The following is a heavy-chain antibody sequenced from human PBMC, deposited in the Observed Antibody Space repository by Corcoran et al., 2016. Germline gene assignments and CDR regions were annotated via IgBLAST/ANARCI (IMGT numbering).Heavy chain of an antibody. D-gene: IGHD2-2*01. CDR2: IIPIFGTA. J-gene: IGHJ6*02. CDR1: GGTFSSYA. CDR3: ARGAPSRGPRDYYYYGMDV. Sequence: QVQLVQSGAEVKKPGSSVKVSCKASGGTFSSYAISWVRQAPGQGLEWMGGIIPIFGTANYAQKLQGRVTITADESTSTAYRELSSLRSEDTAVDYCARGAPSRGPRDYYYYGMDVWGQGTTVTVSS. V-gene: IGHV1-69*01.